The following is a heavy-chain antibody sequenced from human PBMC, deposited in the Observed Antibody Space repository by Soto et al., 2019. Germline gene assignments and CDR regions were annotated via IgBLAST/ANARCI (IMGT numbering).Heavy chain of an antibody. Sequence: QLQLQESGPGLVKPSETLSLTCTVSGGSISSSSYYWGWIRQPPGKGLEWIGSIYYSGSTYYNPSPKSRVTISVDTSKNQFSLKLSSVTAADTAVYYCATSGGYSSGWFRGSYWYFDLWGRGTLVTVSS. V-gene: IGHV4-39*01. J-gene: IGHJ2*01. CDR1: GGSISSSSYY. CDR3: ATSGGYSSGWFRGSYWYFDL. D-gene: IGHD6-19*01. CDR2: IYYSGST.